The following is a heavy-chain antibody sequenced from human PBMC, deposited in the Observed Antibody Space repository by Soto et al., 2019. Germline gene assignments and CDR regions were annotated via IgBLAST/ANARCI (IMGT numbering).Heavy chain of an antibody. CDR3: ACGGTPIAY. D-gene: IGHD3-16*01. J-gene: IGHJ4*02. CDR1: GYTFTNFG. V-gene: IGHV1-18*01. CDR2: ISAYNGNT. Sequence: QVQLVQSVAAVKKPGASVKVSCKASGYTFTNFGISWVRQAPGQGLEWMGWISAYNGNTNYAQNYQGRVTMTTDTSTSTAKMELRSLRAEDTAEYYCACGGTPIAYWGQRSQANVSS.